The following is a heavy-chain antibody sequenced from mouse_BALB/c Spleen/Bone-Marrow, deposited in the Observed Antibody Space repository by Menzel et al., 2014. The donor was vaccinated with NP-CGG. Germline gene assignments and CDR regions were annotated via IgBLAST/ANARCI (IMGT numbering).Heavy chain of an antibody. CDR1: GFDFSRYW. D-gene: IGHD2-2*01. J-gene: IGHJ3*01. Sequence: EVKLMESGGGLVQPGGSLKLSCEASGFDFSRYWMTWVRQAPGKGLEWIGEITPDSSTINYTPSLKDKFIISRDNAKNTLYLQMSKVRSEDTALYYCARHPSLWLRRGFAYWGQGTLVTVPA. V-gene: IGHV4-1*02. CDR3: ARHPSLWLRRGFAY. CDR2: ITPDSSTI.